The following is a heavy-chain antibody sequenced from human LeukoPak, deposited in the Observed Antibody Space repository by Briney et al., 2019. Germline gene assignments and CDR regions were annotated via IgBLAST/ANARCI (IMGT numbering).Heavy chain of an antibody. Sequence: SETLSLTCTVSGGSISSHYWSWIRQSPGKGLEWIGYIYVTGTRYNPYLQSRVTISVDRSRNQFFLKMSSVTAADTAVYYCARHIGGGIEDMDVWGKGTKVIVSS. CDR1: GGSISSHY. V-gene: IGHV4-59*08. D-gene: IGHD3-16*02. J-gene: IGHJ6*03. CDR2: IYVTGT. CDR3: ARHIGGGIEDMDV.